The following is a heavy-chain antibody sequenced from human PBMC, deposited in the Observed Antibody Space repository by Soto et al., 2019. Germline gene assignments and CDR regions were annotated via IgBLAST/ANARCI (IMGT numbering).Heavy chain of an antibody. V-gene: IGHV3-74*01. CDR2: INSDGSST. J-gene: IGHJ4*02. CDR1: GFTLSSYW. Sequence: GGSLRLSCAASGFTLSSYWMHWVRQAPGKGLVWVSRINSDGSSTSYADSVKGRFTISRDNAKNTLYLQMSSLRAEDTAVYYCARDPGTGYYDSSGYYYDWGQGTLVTVSS. CDR3: ARDPGTGYYDSSGYYYD. D-gene: IGHD3-22*01.